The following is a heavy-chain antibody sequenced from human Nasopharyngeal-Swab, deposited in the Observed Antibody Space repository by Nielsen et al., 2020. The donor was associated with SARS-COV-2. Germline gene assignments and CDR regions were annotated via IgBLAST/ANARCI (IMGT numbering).Heavy chain of an antibody. CDR3: ARRTYQRPNYYYYYGMDV. CDR1: GGSLSTIQFS. V-gene: IGHV4-39*01. CDR2: ISYSGNT. D-gene: IGHD6-25*01. J-gene: IGHJ6*02. Sequence: SDTLSLTCPVPGGSLSTIQFSWAWIRQPPGKALEWIGTISYSGNTYYNPSLTSRVTISPDTSKNQFSLKLTSVTAADTALYYCARRTYQRPNYYYYYGMDVWGQGTTVTVSS.